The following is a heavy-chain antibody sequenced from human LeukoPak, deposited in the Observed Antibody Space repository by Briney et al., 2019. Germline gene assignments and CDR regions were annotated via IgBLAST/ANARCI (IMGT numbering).Heavy chain of an antibody. CDR2: ISSSSSYI. CDR3: ARAPTFSGWFDY. V-gene: IGHV3-21*01. J-gene: IGHJ4*02. D-gene: IGHD6-19*01. Sequence: GGSLRLSCVVSGFTFSSYNMNWVRQAPGKGLEWVSSISSSSSYIYYADSVKGRFTISRDNAKNSLYLQMSSLRVEDTAVYYCARAPTFSGWFDYWGQGTLVTVSS. CDR1: GFTFSSYN.